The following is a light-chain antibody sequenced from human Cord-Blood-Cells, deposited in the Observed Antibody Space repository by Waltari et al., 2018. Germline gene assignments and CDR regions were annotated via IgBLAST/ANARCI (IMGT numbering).Light chain of an antibody. CDR3: SSYTSSSTYV. V-gene: IGLV2-14*03. CDR2: DVS. Sequence: QSALTQPASVSGSPGQSITISCTGTSSDVGGYNHVSWYQQHPGKAPKLMIYDVSNRPSGVSNRSSGSKSGDTASLTISGLQAEDEADYYCSSYTSSSTYVFGTGTKVTVL. CDR1: SSDVGGYNH. J-gene: IGLJ1*01.